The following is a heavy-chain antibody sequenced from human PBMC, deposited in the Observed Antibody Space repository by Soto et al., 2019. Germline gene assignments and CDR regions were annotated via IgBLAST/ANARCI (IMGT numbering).Heavy chain of an antibody. Sequence: QERLQESGPGLVKPSETLSLTCSVSGGFVRTYYWSWLRHPAGKGLEWIGRIYGGGSTKFNPSLKSRVTMSVETSKNVFSLKLTSVTAADTATYYCARLRGHYYDSVAYDPQWLDLWGQGTLVTVSS. CDR1: GGFVRTYY. V-gene: IGHV4-4*07. J-gene: IGHJ5*02. CDR2: IYGGGST. D-gene: IGHD3-22*01. CDR3: ARLRGHYYDSVAYDPQWLDL.